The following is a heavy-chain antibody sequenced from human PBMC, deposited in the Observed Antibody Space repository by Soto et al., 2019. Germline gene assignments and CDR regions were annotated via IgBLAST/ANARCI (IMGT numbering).Heavy chain of an antibody. CDR3: ARDRAEGSSSTPAGGMDV. Sequence: SETLSLTCSVSGGSIRTCYWNWIRQPPGGGLEWIAYIHYSGVTNYSPSLRGRVSISIDRSNNEFSLKVSSVTAADTAVYYCARDRAEGSSSTPAGGMDVWGPGTTVTVSS. CDR1: GGSIRTCY. CDR2: IHYSGVT. V-gene: IGHV4-59*01. J-gene: IGHJ6*02. D-gene: IGHD6-6*01.